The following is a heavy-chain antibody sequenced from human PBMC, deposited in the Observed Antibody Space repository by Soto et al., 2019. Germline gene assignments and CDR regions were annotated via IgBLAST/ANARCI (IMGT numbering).Heavy chain of an antibody. CDR2: IIPMFGTA. CDR1: GGTFSRHS. Sequence: ASVKVSCKASGGTFSRHSISWVLQAPGQGLEWMGGIIPMFGTANHAQKFQGRVTIIADESTSTAYMELSSLRSEDTAIYYCARGWGYDSSDYYYAYWGQGTVVTVSS. V-gene: IGHV1-69*13. D-gene: IGHD3-22*01. J-gene: IGHJ4*02. CDR3: ARGWGYDSSDYYYAY.